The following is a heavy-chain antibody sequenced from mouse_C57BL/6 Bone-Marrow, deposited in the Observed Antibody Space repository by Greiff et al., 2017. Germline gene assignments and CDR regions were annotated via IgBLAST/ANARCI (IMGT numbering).Heavy chain of an antibody. CDR1: GYTFTSYG. CDR2: ICPSGGYT. CDR3: ARCYDYYTARDY. D-gene: IGHD2-4*01. Sequence: VQLQQSGAELARPGASVKLSCKASGYTFTSYGISWVKQRTGQGLEWIGEICPSGGYTYSNDKFKGKSTLTADKSSSTPYMQLRSLTSEDTAVFFCARCYDYYTARDYRGQGSLGTVSS. V-gene: IGHV1-81*01. J-gene: IGHJ4*01.